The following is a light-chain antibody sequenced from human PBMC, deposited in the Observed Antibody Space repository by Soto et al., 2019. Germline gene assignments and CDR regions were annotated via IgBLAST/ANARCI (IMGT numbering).Light chain of an antibody. CDR1: QSVLYNSNNKNY. Sequence: DIVMTQSPESLAVSLGERATINCKSSQSVLYNSNNKNYLVWYQQKPGQPPKLLIYWASTRESGVPDRFSGSGSGTDFTLTISSLQAEDVAVYYCQQYYRTPWTFGQGTKVEIK. CDR3: QQYYRTPWT. V-gene: IGKV4-1*01. CDR2: WAS. J-gene: IGKJ1*01.